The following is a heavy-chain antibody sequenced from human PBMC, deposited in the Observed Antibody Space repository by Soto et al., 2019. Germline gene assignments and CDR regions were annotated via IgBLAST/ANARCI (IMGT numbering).Heavy chain of an antibody. D-gene: IGHD6-6*01. Sequence: QVQLQQWGAGLLKPSETLSLTCAVYGGSFSGYYWSWIRQPPGKGLEWSGEINHSGSTNYNPSLKSRVTISVDTSKNQFSLKLSSVTAADTAVYYCARGRGSIAARFYYYGMDVWGQGTTVTVSS. CDR1: GGSFSGYY. CDR3: ARGRGSIAARFYYYGMDV. CDR2: INHSGST. J-gene: IGHJ6*02. V-gene: IGHV4-34*01.